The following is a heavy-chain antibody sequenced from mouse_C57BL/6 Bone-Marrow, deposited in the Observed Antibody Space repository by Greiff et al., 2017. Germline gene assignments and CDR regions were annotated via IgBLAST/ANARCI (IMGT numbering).Heavy chain of an antibody. V-gene: IGHV5-12*01. CDR2: ISNGGGST. CDR1: GFTFSDYY. Sequence: EVKLVESGGGLVQPGGSLKLSCAASGFTFSDYYMYWVRQTPEQRLEWVAYISNGGGSTYYPDTVKGRFTISRDNAKHTLYLQMSRLKSEDTAMYYCARRGENWGQGTSVTVSS. CDR3: ARRGEN. J-gene: IGHJ4*01.